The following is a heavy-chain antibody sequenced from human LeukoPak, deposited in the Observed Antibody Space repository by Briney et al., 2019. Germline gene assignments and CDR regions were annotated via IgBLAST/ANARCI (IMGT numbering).Heavy chain of an antibody. D-gene: IGHD5-24*01. J-gene: IGHJ3*01. CDR1: GGSISSYY. V-gene: IGHV4-59*01. Sequence: PSETLSLTCTVSGGSISSYYWSWIRQPPGKGLEWIGYIYYSGSTNYNPSLKSRVTISVDTSKNQFSLKLSSVTAADTAVYYCATRDNSGAFDVWGQGTMVTVSS. CDR3: ATRDNSGAFDV. CDR2: IYYSGST.